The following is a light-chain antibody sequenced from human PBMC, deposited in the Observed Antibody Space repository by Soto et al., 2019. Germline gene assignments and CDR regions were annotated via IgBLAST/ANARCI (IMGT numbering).Light chain of an antibody. V-gene: IGKV3-11*01. J-gene: IGKJ2*01. CDR1: QSVSSY. Sequence: EIVLTQSPATLSLSPGERATLSCRASQSVSSYLAWSQQKPGQAPRLLIYDASNRATGIPARFSGRGSRTDFTLTIRSLGPEDFAVYYCQHPRYTFGRATKLEIK. CDR2: DAS. CDR3: QHPRYT.